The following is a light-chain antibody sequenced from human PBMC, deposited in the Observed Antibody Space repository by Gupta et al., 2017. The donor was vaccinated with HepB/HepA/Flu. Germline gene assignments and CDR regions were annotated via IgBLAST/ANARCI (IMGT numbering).Light chain of an antibody. J-gene: IGLJ1*01. CDR3: FSYAGNDNWV. CDR2: DVV. V-gene: IGLV2-8*01. CDR1: SSDIGAYNL. Sequence: QSAPTQPPSASGSPGQSVTISCTGTSSDIGAYNLVSWYQQHPGKAPKLIIYDVVQRPSGVPDRFSGSKSGNTASLTVSGLQAEDEADYYCFSYAGNDNWVFGGGTKVTVL.